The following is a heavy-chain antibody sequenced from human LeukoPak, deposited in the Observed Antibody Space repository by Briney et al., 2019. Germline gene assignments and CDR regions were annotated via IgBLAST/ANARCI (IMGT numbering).Heavy chain of an antibody. Sequence: PGGSLRLSCAASGFTFSSYEMNWVRQAPGKGLEWVSYISSSGSTIYYADSVKGRFTISRDNAKNSLYLQMNSLRAEDTAVYYCARNFPDIVVAVDSRSDSWGQGTLVTVSS. J-gene: IGHJ4*02. CDR3: ARNFPDIVVAVDSRSDS. D-gene: IGHD2-15*01. CDR2: ISSSGSTI. CDR1: GFTFSSYE. V-gene: IGHV3-48*03.